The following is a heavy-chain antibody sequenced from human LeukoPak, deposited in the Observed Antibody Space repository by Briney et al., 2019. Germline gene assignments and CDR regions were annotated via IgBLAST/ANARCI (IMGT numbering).Heavy chain of an antibody. D-gene: IGHD3-10*01. CDR1: GFTFSSYA. CDR2: ISSDGSNK. V-gene: IGHV3-30*04. CDR3: ARSIFTYGSGSPPFDY. Sequence: GGSLRLSCAASGFTFSSYAMHWVRQAPGKGLEWVAVISSDGSNKYYADSVKGRFTISRDNAKNSLYLQMNSLRAEDTAVYYCARSIFTYGSGSPPFDYWGQGTLVTVSS. J-gene: IGHJ4*02.